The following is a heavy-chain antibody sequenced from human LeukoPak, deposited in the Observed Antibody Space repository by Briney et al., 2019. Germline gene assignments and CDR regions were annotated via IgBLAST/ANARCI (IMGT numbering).Heavy chain of an antibody. CDR1: GFTFSSYE. Sequence: GGSLRLSCVASGFTFSSYEMNWVRQAPGKGLEWLSYIGSSDSTTHYADSVKGRFTISRDNAKNSLYLQMNSLRAEDTAVYYCARTVWYYMDVWGKGTTVTVSS. V-gene: IGHV3-48*03. CDR2: IGSSDSTT. D-gene: IGHD4-17*01. J-gene: IGHJ6*03. CDR3: ARTVWYYMDV.